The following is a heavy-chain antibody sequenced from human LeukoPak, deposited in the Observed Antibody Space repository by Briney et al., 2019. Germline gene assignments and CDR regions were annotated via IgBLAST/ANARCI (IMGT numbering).Heavy chain of an antibody. J-gene: IGHJ4*02. Sequence: SETLSLTCTVSDDSISDYYRGWIRQTPGRGLEWIGYFYNSGRSTYNPSLKSRVSISVDTSKNQFSLRLNSVILADTAVYYCTRGAGWLIDDWGQGILVTVSS. CDR2: FYNSGRS. D-gene: IGHD3-16*01. V-gene: IGHV4-59*01. CDR3: TRGAGWLIDD. CDR1: DDSISDYY.